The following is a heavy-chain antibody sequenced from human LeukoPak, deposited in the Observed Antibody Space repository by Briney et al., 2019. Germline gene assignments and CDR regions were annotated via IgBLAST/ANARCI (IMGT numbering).Heavy chain of an antibody. V-gene: IGHV3-74*01. CDR3: VRDLDLGGYSSFEY. D-gene: IGHD4-23*01. CDR1: GFTFSSYFW. J-gene: IGHJ4*02. CDR2: IKSEGSSS. Sequence: GGSLRLSCAASGFTFSSYFWLHWVRQAPGKGLVWVSRIKSEGSSSTYADSVKGRFTISRDNAKNSLYLQMNTLRAEDTAVYYCVRDLDLGGYSSFEYWGQGTLVTVSS.